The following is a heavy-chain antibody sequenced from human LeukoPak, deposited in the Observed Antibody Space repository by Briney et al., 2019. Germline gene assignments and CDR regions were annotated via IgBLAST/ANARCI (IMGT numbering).Heavy chain of an antibody. CDR3: ARGDSSSWSFKI. D-gene: IGHD6-13*01. V-gene: IGHV4-30-4*01. J-gene: IGHJ4*02. CDR2: IYYSGTA. Sequence: SQTLSLTCTVSGGSISSGGYYWSWIRQPPGKGLEWIAYIYYSGTAYYNPSPKSRVSISVDTSKNQFSLKLSSVTAADTAVYYCARGDSSSWSFKIWGQGTLVTVSS. CDR1: GGSISSGGYY.